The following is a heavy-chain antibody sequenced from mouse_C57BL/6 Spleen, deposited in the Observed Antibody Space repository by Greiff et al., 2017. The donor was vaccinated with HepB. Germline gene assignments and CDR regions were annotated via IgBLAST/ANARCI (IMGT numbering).Heavy chain of an antibody. Sequence: VQLVESGPGLVQPSQSLSITCTVSGFSLTSYGVHWVRQSPGKGLEWLGVIWRGGSTDYNAAFMSRLSITKDNSKSQVFFKMNSLQADDTAIYYCAKNNDGYYEAWFAYWGQGTLVTVSA. D-gene: IGHD2-3*01. CDR2: IWRGGST. J-gene: IGHJ3*01. V-gene: IGHV2-5*01. CDR1: GFSLTSYG. CDR3: AKNNDGYYEAWFAY.